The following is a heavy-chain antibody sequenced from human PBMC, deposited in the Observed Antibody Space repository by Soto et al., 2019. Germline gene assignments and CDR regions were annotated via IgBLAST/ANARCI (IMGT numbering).Heavy chain of an antibody. V-gene: IGHV3-74*03. J-gene: IGHJ5*02. CDR1: GFTFIGYW. D-gene: IGHD3-10*01. Sequence: EVQLVESGGGVVQPGGSLRLSCAASGFTFIGYWMHWVRQGPGKGLGWVARINNDGIDTTYADSVKGRFTISRDNTKNMVYLEMNILRADDTALYYCARDGSMVRERWFDPWGQGTLVTVSS. CDR2: INNDGIDT. CDR3: ARDGSMVRERWFDP.